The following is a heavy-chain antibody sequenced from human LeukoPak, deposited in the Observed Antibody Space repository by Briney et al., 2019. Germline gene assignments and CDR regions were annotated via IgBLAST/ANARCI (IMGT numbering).Heavy chain of an antibody. CDR3: ARHGRSSSSPSEYFQH. CDR1: GGSISRGNYY. Sequence: SQTLSLTCTVSGGSISRGNYYWYWIRQPAGKGLEWIGRLYTSGTTNYNPSLKSRVTMSVDTSKNQFSLKLSSVTAADTAVYYCARHGRSSSSPSEYFQHWGQGTLVTVSS. D-gene: IGHD6-6*01. CDR2: LYTSGTT. V-gene: IGHV4-61*02. J-gene: IGHJ1*01.